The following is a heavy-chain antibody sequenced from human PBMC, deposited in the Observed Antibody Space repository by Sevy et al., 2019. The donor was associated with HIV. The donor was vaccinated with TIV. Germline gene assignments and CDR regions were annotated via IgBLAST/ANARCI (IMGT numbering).Heavy chain of an antibody. CDR2: IYYTGST. CDR1: GASLSTYY. CDR3: ARSPYDILTGSSDSFDY. J-gene: IGHJ4*02. V-gene: IGHV4-59*13. D-gene: IGHD3-9*01. Sequence: SETLSLTCTVFGASLSTYYWNWIRQPPGKGLEWIGYIYYTGSTNYNSSLKSRVTISIETSQNHFSLNLNSVTAADTAVYYCARSPYDILTGSSDSFDYWGQGSLVTVSS.